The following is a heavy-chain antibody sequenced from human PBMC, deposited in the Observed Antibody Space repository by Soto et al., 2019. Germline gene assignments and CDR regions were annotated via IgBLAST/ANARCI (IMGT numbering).Heavy chain of an antibody. V-gene: IGHV3-48*01. Sequence: EVQLVESGGGLVQPGGSLRLSCAGSGFTFRRYNMNWVRQAPGKGLGWVSYISSSSSTIYYADSVKGRFTISRDNAKNSLYLQMNSLRAEDTAVYYCARSEQWLVSAFDIWGQGTMVTVSS. D-gene: IGHD6-19*01. CDR2: ISSSSSTI. J-gene: IGHJ3*02. CDR1: GFTFRRYN. CDR3: ARSEQWLVSAFDI.